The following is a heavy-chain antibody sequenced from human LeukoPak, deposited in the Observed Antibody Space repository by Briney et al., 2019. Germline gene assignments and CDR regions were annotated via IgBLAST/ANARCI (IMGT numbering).Heavy chain of an antibody. J-gene: IGHJ5*02. Sequence: SETLSLTCAVYGGSFSGYYWSWIRQPPGKGVEWIGEINHSGSTNYNPSLKSRVTISVDTSKNQFSLKLSSVTAADTAVYYCARRAVVKWFDPWGQGTLVTVSS. CDR1: GGSFSGYY. CDR2: INHSGST. CDR3: ARRAVVKWFDP. V-gene: IGHV4-34*01. D-gene: IGHD2-21*01.